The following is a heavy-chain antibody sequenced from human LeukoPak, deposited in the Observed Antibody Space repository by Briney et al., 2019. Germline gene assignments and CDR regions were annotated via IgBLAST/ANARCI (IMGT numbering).Heavy chain of an antibody. J-gene: IGHJ4*02. CDR3: ARIGAGLYDY. D-gene: IGHD6-19*01. V-gene: IGHV3-64*01. CDR1: GFTFRSHA. CDR2: VSSNGGST. Sequence: GGSLRLSCAASGFTFRSHAMHWVSQAPGKGLEYVSAVSSNGGSTYYANSVKGRFTISRDNSKDTLYLQMGSLRAEDMAVYYCARIGAGLYDYWGQGTLVTVSS.